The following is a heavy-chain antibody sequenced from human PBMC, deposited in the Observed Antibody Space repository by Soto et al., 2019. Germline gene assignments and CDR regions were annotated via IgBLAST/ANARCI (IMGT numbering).Heavy chain of an antibody. CDR2: IYYSGST. Sequence: QVQLQESGPGLVKPSETLSLTCTVSGGSISSYYWSWIRQPPGKGLEWIGYIYYSGSTNYNPSLKSRVAIAVDTSKNQFSLKLSSVTAADTAVYYCARAAGYYCYYGMDVWGQGTTVTVSS. V-gene: IGHV4-59*01. CDR1: GGSISSYY. J-gene: IGHJ6*02. CDR3: ARAAGYYCYYGMDV.